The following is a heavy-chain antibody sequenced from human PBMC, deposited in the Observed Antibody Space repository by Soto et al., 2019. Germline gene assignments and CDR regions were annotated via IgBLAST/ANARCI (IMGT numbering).Heavy chain of an antibody. CDR1: GGSFSGYY. CDR2: INHSGST. Sequence: PSETLSLTCAGYGGSFSGYYWSGIRQPPGKGLEWIGEINHSGSTNYNPSLKSRVTISVDTSKNQFSLKLSSVTAADTAVYYCARGYCSSTSCLRAEYFQHWGQGTLVTVSS. V-gene: IGHV4-34*01. D-gene: IGHD2-2*01. J-gene: IGHJ1*01. CDR3: ARGYCSSTSCLRAEYFQH.